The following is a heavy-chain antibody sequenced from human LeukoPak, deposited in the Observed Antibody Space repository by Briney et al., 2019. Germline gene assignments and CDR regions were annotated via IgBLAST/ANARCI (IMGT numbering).Heavy chain of an antibody. V-gene: IGHV3-7*03. D-gene: IGHD4-17*01. CDR2: INHNGNVN. CDR1: GFTFSSYW. J-gene: IGHJ4*02. Sequence: GGSLRLSCAASGFTFSSYWMNWARQAPGKGLEWVASINHNGNVNYYVDSVKGRFTISRDNAKNSLYLQMSSLRAEDTAVYFCAREPTTVEPPLSDWGQGTLVTVSS. CDR3: AREPTTVEPPLSD.